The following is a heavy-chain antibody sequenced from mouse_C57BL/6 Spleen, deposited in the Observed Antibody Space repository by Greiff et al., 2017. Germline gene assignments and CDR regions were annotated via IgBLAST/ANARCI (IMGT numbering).Heavy chain of an antibody. CDR1: GYTFTSYW. J-gene: IGHJ3*01. D-gene: IGHD2-2*01. CDR2: IYPGSGST. Sequence: QVQLQQPGAELVKPGASVKMSCKASGYTFTSYWITWVKQRPGQGLEWIGDIYPGSGSTNYNEKFKSKATLTVDTSSSTAYMQLSSLTSEDSAVYYCAREGYGYAWFAYWGQGTLVTVSA. CDR3: AREGYGYAWFAY. V-gene: IGHV1-55*01.